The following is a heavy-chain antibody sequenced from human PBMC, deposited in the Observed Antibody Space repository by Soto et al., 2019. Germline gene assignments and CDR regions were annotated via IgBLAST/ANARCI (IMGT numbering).Heavy chain of an antibody. J-gene: IGHJ4*02. Sequence: QVQLVQSGAEVKKPGSSVKVSCKASGGTFSSYAISWVRQAPGQGLEWMGGIIPIFGTANYAQKFQGRVTITADESTSTAYMELSSLRAEDTAVYYCARVPYSSGWPTRVFFEYWGQATLVTVSS. V-gene: IGHV1-69*01. CDR2: IIPIFGTA. D-gene: IGHD6-19*01. CDR1: GGTFSSYA. CDR3: ARVPYSSGWPTRVFFEY.